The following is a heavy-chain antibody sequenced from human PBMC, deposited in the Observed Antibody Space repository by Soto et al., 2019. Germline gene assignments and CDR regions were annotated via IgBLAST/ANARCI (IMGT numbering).Heavy chain of an antibody. CDR1: GFSLTDFA. CDR2: ITSISGSAT. Sequence: EVQLLESGGGLVQPGGSLRLSCAASGFSLTDFAMSWVRQAPGKGLEWVSGITSISGSATYYADSVRGRFTISRDTSKNTLYLQMDSLRAEDTAIYHCAKTGYFDSGTRAFDFWGQGTVVTVSS. J-gene: IGHJ3*01. V-gene: IGHV3-23*01. CDR3: AKTGYFDSGTRAFDF. D-gene: IGHD3-10*01.